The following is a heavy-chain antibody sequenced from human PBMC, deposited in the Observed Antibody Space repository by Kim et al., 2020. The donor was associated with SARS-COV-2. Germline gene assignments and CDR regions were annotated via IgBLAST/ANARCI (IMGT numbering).Heavy chain of an antibody. Sequence: GGSLRLSCAASGFTFSSYAMSWVRQAPGKGLEWVSAISGSGGSTYYADSVKGRFTISRDNSKNTLYLQMNSLRAEDTAVYYCAKDRWIQLWPGLYYGMDVWGQGTTVTVSS. CDR1: GFTFSSYA. J-gene: IGHJ6*02. CDR3: AKDRWIQLWPGLYYGMDV. CDR2: ISGSGGST. V-gene: IGHV3-23*01. D-gene: IGHD5-18*01.